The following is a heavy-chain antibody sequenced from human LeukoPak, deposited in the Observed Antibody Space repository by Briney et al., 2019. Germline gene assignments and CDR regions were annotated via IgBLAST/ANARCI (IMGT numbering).Heavy chain of an antibody. CDR3: ARSSGYMSY. J-gene: IGHJ4*02. Sequence: PSETLSLTCTASGGSMSSYYWSWIRQSPGKGLEWIGSIYYSGSTYYNPSLKSRVTISVDTSKNQFSLKLTSVTAADTAVYYCARSSGYMSYWGQGTLVTVSS. V-gene: IGHV4-59*08. CDR1: GGSMSSYY. D-gene: IGHD3-22*01. CDR2: IYYSGST.